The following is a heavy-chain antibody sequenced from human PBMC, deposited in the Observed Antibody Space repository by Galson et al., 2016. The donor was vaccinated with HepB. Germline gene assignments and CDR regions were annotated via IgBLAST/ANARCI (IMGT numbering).Heavy chain of an antibody. CDR1: GFTVDTYH. Sequence: SLRLSCAASGFTVDTYHMGWVRQAPGKGLEWVSVIFSGGGTSDADSVRGRFSISRDHSKNTLYLQMNSLRVEDTALYYCGTSSRAWAADAFDIWGQGTMVTVSS. D-gene: IGHD6-13*01. V-gene: IGHV3-53*01. J-gene: IGHJ3*02. CDR2: IFSGGGT. CDR3: GTSSRAWAADAFDI.